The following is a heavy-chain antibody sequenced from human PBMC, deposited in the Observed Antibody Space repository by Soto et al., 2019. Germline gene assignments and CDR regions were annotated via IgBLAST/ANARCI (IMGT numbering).Heavy chain of an antibody. V-gene: IGHV4-59*08. J-gene: IGHJ4*02. CDR3: ATQGYSYGSPDYFDY. CDR1: GGSISSYY. D-gene: IGHD5-18*01. Sequence: CLTCTVSGGSISSYYWSWIRQPPGKGLEWIGYIYYSGSTNYNPSLKSRVTISVDTSKNQFSLKLSSVTAADTAVYYCATQGYSYGSPDYFDYWGQGTLVTVSS. CDR2: IYYSGST.